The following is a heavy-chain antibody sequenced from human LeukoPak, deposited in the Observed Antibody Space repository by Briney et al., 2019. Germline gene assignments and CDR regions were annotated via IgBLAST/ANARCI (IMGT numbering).Heavy chain of an antibody. D-gene: IGHD5-18*01. V-gene: IGHV5-51*01. CDR1: GYSFTSYW. CDR2: IYPGDSDT. Sequence: GESLKISCKGSGYSFTSYWIGWGRQLPGNGLEWRGIIYPGDSDTRYSPSFQGQVTISADKSISTAYLQWSSLKASDTAMYYCATRRQRGYSYGYDYWGQGTLVTVSS. CDR3: ATRRQRGYSYGYDY. J-gene: IGHJ4*02.